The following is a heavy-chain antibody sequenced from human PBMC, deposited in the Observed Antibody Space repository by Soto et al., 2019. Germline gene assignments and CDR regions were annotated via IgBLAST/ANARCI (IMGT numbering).Heavy chain of an antibody. Sequence: SGPTLVNPTQTLTLTCTFSGFSLSTSGVGVGWIRQPPGKALELLALIYWNDDKRYSPSLKSRLTITKDTSKNQVVLTMTNMDPVDTATYYCAHNAYCGGDCHNWFDPSGQGTLVTFSS. CDR2: IYWNDDK. CDR1: GFSLSTSGVG. D-gene: IGHD2-21*02. J-gene: IGHJ5*02. V-gene: IGHV2-5*01. CDR3: AHNAYCGGDCHNWFDP.